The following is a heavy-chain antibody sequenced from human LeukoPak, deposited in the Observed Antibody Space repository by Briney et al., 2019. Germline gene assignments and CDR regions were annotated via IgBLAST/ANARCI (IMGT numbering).Heavy chain of an antibody. J-gene: IGHJ4*02. CDR2: IHHSGTS. CDR3: ARGREITFGGVIAINTPYFDY. D-gene: IGHD3-16*02. Sequence: SETLSLTCAVYGESFSAYYWNWIRQAPGKRLEWIGEIHHSGTSNYNPALKSRVHISVDPSKKQFSLKLSSVTAADTAVYYCARGREITFGGVIAINTPYFDYWGQGTLVTVSS. CDR1: GESFSAYY. V-gene: IGHV4-34*01.